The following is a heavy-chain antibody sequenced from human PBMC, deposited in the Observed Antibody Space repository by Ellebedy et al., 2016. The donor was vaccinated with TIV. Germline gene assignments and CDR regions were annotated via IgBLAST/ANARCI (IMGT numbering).Heavy chain of an antibody. CDR2: IWIDGSNK. D-gene: IGHD3-22*01. V-gene: IGHV3-33*01. J-gene: IGHJ4*02. CDR3: ARDFYDSGGYFFDY. Sequence: PGGSLRLSCAASGFTFSSYSMHWVRQAQGKGLEWVAVIWIDGSNKYYADSVKGRFNISRDNSKNTLYLQMNSLRAEDTAVYYCARDFYDSGGYFFDYWGQGTLVTVSS. CDR1: GFTFSSYS.